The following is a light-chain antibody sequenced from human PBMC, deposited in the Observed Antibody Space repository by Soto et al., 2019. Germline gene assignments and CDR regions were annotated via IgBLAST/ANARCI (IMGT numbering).Light chain of an antibody. V-gene: IGLV2-14*03. Sequence: QSVLTQPASVSGSPGQSITISCTGTSNDVGGYNYVSWYQQHPDTAPKLLIYDVRYRPSGVSNRFSGSKSGNTASLTISGLQAEDEADYYCSAYTSSSTAYVFGSGTKVTVL. J-gene: IGLJ1*01. CDR3: SAYTSSSTAYV. CDR2: DVR. CDR1: SNDVGGYNY.